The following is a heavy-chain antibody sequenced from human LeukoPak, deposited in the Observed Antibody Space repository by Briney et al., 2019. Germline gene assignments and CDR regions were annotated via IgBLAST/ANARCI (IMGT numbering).Heavy chain of an antibody. CDR2: IYNTGGT. D-gene: IGHD3-10*01. V-gene: IGHV4-59*01. J-gene: IGHJ4*02. CDR1: GGSISTYY. Sequence: SETLSLTCTVSGGSISTYYWSWVRQPPGKGLEWIGYIYNTGGTNYNPSLESRVTISVDTSKNQFSLKLSSVTAADTAVYYCARMVRGVIIDYWGQGTLVTVSS. CDR3: ARMVRGVIIDY.